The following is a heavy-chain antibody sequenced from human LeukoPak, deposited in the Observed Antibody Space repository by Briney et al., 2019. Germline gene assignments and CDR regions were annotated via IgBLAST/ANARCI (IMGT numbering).Heavy chain of an antibody. Sequence: GGSLRLSCAASGFTFNSYSMNWVRQAPGRALEWVSSINNSSSYIYYADSVKGRFTISRDNAKNSLYLQMNSLRAEDTAVYYCARGLRYFDWLFATFDYWGQGTLVTVSS. V-gene: IGHV3-21*01. D-gene: IGHD3-9*01. CDR1: GFTFNSYS. CDR3: ARGLRYFDWLFATFDY. CDR2: INNSSSYI. J-gene: IGHJ4*02.